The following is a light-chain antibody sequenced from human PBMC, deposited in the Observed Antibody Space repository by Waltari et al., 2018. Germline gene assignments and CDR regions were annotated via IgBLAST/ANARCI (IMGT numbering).Light chain of an antibody. Sequence: EIMLTQSPGTLSLSPGERATLSCRASQSISRFLAWYQQKPGQAPRLLIYDASSRATGIPDRFSGSGSGTDFSLTISRLEPEDIAVYYCQKYGSLPATFGQGTMVEIK. CDR2: DAS. J-gene: IGKJ1*01. CDR3: QKYGSLPAT. V-gene: IGKV3-20*01. CDR1: QSISRF.